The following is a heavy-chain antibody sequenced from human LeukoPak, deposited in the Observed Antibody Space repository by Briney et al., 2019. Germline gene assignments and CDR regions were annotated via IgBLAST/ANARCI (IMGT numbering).Heavy chain of an antibody. D-gene: IGHD3-22*01. J-gene: IGHJ1*01. CDR1: GFTFGDYA. CDR2: IRSKAYGGTT. Sequence: GGSLRLSCTASGFTFGDYAMSWVRQAPGKGLEWVGFIRSKAYGGTTEYAASVKGRFTISRDDSKSIAYLQINSLKTEDTAVYYCTRYYYDSSGYLSAEYFQHWGQGTLVTVSS. V-gene: IGHV3-49*04. CDR3: TRYYYDSSGYLSAEYFQH.